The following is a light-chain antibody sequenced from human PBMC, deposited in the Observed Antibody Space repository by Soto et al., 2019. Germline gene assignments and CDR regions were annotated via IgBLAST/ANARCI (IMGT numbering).Light chain of an antibody. J-gene: IGLJ3*02. Sequence: SYALTQPPSVSVSPGQTARITCSGDALPKQYAYWYQQKPGQAPVLVIYKDSERPSGIPERFSGSSSGTTVTLTISGVQAEDEADYYCQSADSSGTWVFGGGTKVTVL. CDR2: KDS. CDR3: QSADSSGTWV. V-gene: IGLV3-25*02. CDR1: ALPKQY.